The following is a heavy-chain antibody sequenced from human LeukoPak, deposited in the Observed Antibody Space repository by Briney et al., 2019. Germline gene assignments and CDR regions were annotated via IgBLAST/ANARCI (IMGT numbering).Heavy chain of an antibody. D-gene: IGHD3-22*01. J-gene: IGHJ6*03. CDR2: IYYSGST. Sequence: SETLSLTCTVSGGSISSYYWSWIRQPPGKGLEWIGYIYYSGSTNYNPSLKSRVTISVDTSKNQFSLKLSSVTAADTAVYYCAAGRITIISALDYYYMDVWGKGTTVTVSS. V-gene: IGHV4-59*01. CDR1: GGSISSYY. CDR3: AAGRITIISALDYYYMDV.